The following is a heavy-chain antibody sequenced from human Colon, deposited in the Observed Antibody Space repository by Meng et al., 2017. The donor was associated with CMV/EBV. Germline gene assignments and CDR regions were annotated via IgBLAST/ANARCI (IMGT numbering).Heavy chain of an antibody. Sequence: QLTLNESGPTLLKPTQTLTLTFTVSGFSFITDKAGVGWIRHPPGKALEWLGFIYWDDDTRYSPSLKTRLTITRDTSKNQVILTMTNMDPADTATYYCVRRSYSGQDDYWGQGALVTVSS. CDR3: VRRSYSGQDDY. CDR2: IYWDDDT. V-gene: IGHV2-5*02. D-gene: IGHD5-12*01. J-gene: IGHJ4*02. CDR1: GFSFITDKAG.